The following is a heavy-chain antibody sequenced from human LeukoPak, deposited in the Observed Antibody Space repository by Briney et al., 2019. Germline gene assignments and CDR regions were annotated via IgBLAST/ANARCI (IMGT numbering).Heavy chain of an antibody. CDR3: ATRHSSGREDY. Sequence: SQTLSLTYTVSGGSISSGDYYWSWIRQPPGKGLEWIGAISYSGTTYYNPSLESRVTISVDTSKNQFSLNLSPVTAADTAVYYCATRHSSGREDYWGQGSLVTVSS. D-gene: IGHD6-19*01. CDR1: GGSISSGDYY. V-gene: IGHV4-30-4*01. CDR2: ISYSGTT. J-gene: IGHJ4*02.